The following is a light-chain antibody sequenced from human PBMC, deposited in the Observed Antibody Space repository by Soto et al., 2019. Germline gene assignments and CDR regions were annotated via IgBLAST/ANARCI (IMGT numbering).Light chain of an antibody. J-gene: IGKJ4*01. CDR2: KAS. Sequence: DIHMTQSPSTLSASVGDRVTFTCRASQSLNNWLAWYQQKPGKAPKLLIYKASTLESGVHSRFSGSGSGTEFTLTISSLQPDDIATYYCEDYYGYPITFGGGTKVEIK. CDR3: EDYYGYPIT. V-gene: IGKV1-5*03. CDR1: QSLNNW.